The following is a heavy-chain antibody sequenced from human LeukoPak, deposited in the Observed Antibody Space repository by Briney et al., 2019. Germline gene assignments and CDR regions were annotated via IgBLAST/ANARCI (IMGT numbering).Heavy chain of an antibody. CDR2: ISSSSSYT. Sequence: GGSLRLSCAASGFTFSDYYMSRIRQAPGKGLEWVSYISSSSSYTNYADSVKGRFTISRDNAKNSLYLQMNSLRAEDTAVYYCARSGIAVAGTVDYWGQGTLVTVSS. J-gene: IGHJ4*02. V-gene: IGHV3-11*06. CDR1: GFTFSDYY. D-gene: IGHD6-19*01. CDR3: ARSGIAVAGTVDY.